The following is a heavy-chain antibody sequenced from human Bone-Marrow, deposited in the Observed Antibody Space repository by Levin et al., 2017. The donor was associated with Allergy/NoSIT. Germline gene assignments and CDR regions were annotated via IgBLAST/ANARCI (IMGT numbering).Heavy chain of an antibody. CDR3: ARDCPHLSYSSTWYYYYGMDV. CDR2: ISDSSSSI. CDR1: GFTFSNSS. D-gene: IGHD6-13*01. J-gene: IGHJ6*02. Sequence: GGSLRLSCAASGFTFSNSSMNWVRQAPGKGLEWVSYISDSSSSIFYADSVKGRFTISRDNAKNSLFLQMNSLRDEDTAIYYCARDCPHLSYSSTWYYYYGMDVWGQGTTVTVSS. V-gene: IGHV3-48*02.